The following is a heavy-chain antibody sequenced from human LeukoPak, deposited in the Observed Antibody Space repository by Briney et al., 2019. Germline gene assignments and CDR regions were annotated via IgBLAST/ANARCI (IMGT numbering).Heavy chain of an antibody. Sequence: ETLSLTCAVYGGSFSGYYWSWIRQPPGKGLEWIGEINHSGSTNYNPSLKSRVTISVDTSKNQFSLKLSSVTAADTAVYYCARLGGQWLARGFFDYWGQGTLVTVSS. J-gene: IGHJ4*02. CDR3: ARLGGQWLARGFFDY. CDR1: GGSFSGYY. D-gene: IGHD6-19*01. V-gene: IGHV4-34*01. CDR2: INHSGST.